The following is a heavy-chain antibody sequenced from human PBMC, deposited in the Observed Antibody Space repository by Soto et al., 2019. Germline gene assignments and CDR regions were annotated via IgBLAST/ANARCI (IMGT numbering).Heavy chain of an antibody. CDR1: GYSIESGYY. Sequence: PSETLSLTCSVSGYSIESGYYWGRIRQPPGTGLEWIGNIYHSGSTYYNPSLKNRVTISLDTSRNQFSLSLSSVTAADTAVYYCARYGYDYYSGMDVWGQGTSVTVSS. J-gene: IGHJ6*02. CDR3: ARYGYDYYSGMDV. CDR2: IYHSGST. V-gene: IGHV4-38-2*01. D-gene: IGHD3-16*01.